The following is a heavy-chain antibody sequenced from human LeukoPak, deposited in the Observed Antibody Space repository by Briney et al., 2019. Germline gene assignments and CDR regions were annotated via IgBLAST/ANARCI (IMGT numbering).Heavy chain of an antibody. Sequence: GASVKVACKASGYTFTDHAINWVRQAAGQGLEYMGWINTNTGNPTYAQACTGRIVFSLHTSVSTEYLQIRSLKAEDTAVYFCARRSMVQHLDVWGKGTTVIVSS. CDR1: GYTFTDHA. V-gene: IGHV7-4-1*02. D-gene: IGHD3-10*01. CDR3: ARRSMVQHLDV. J-gene: IGHJ6*04. CDR2: INTNTGNP.